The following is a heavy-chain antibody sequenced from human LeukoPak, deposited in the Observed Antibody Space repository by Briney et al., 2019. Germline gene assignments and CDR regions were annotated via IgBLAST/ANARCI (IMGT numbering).Heavy chain of an antibody. V-gene: IGHV3-48*01. CDR3: ARDGGARDGYSLDY. CDR2: ISSSSSTI. Sequence: GGSLRLSXAASGFTFGSYSMNWVRQTPGKGLEWLSYISSSSSTIYYADSVKGRFTISRDDAKNSLYLQMNSLRAEDTAVYYCARDGGARDGYSLDYWGQGTLVTVSS. J-gene: IGHJ4*02. CDR1: GFTFGSYS. D-gene: IGHD5-24*01.